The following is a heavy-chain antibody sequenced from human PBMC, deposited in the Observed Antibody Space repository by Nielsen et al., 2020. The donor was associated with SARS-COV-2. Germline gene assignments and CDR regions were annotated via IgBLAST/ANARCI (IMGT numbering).Heavy chain of an antibody. CDR2: ISSSSSYI. V-gene: IGHV3-21*01. D-gene: IGHD6-19*01. CDR3: ARGRGIAVAGT. Sequence: GESLKISCAASGFTFSSYSMNWVRQAPGKGLEWVSSISSSSSYIYYADSVKGRFTISRDNPKNSLYLQMNSLRAEDTAVYYCARGRGIAVAGTWGQGTLVTVSS. CDR1: GFTFSSYS. J-gene: IGHJ4*02.